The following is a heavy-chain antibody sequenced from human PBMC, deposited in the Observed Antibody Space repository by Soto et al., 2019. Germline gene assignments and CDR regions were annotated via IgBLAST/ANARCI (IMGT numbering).Heavy chain of an antibody. J-gene: IGHJ6*02. CDR1: GGTFSSYA. CDR3: ARSQGSSTSLEIYYYYYYGMDV. V-gene: IGHV1-69*01. CDR2: IIPISGTA. D-gene: IGHD2-2*01. Sequence: QVQLVQSGAEVKKTGSSVKVSCKASGGTFSSYAISWVRQAPEQGLEWMGGIIPISGTANYAQKFQGRVTITADESTSTAYMELSSLRSEDTAVYYCARSQGSSTSLEIYYYYYYGMDVWGQGTTVTVSS.